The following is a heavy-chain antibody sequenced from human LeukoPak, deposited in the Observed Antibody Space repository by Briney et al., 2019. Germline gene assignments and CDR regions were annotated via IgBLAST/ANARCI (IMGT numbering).Heavy chain of an antibody. CDR2: INHSGST. CDR3: ARRGLGWYRHFDY. J-gene: IGHJ4*02. D-gene: IGHD6-19*01. CDR1: GGSFSGYY. Sequence: SETLSLTCAVYGGSFSGYYWSWIRQPPGKGLEWIGEINHSGSTNYNPSLKSRVTISVDTSKTPFSLKLSSVTAADTAVYYCARRGLGWYRHFDYWGQGTLVTVSS. V-gene: IGHV4-34*01.